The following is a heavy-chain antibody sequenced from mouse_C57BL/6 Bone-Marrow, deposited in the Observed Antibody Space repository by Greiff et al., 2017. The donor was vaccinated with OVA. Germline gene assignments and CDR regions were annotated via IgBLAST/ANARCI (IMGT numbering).Heavy chain of an antibody. CDR1: GYTFTDYY. CDR2: INPNNGGT. J-gene: IGHJ2*01. Sequence: VQLQQSGAELMKPGASVKLSCKATGYTFTDYYMNWVKQSHGKSLEWIGDINPNNGGTSYNQKFKGKATLTVDKSSSTAYMELRSLTSEDSAVYYCARYYYPYYFDYWGQGTTLTVSS. V-gene: IGHV1-26*01. CDR3: ARYYYPYYFDY. D-gene: IGHD1-1*01.